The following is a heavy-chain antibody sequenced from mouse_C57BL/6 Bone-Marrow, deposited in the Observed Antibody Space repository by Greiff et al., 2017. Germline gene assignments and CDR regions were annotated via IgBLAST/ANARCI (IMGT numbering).Heavy chain of an antibody. CDR1: GYSITSDY. CDR3: AIYDYGSSYFDY. J-gene: IGHJ2*01. D-gene: IGHD1-1*01. V-gene: IGHV3-8*01. Sequence: EVHLVESGPGLAKPSQTLSLTCSVTGYSITSDYWNWIRKFPGNKLEYMGYISYSGSTYYNPSLKSRISITRDTSKNQYYLQLNSVTTEDTATYSCAIYDYGSSYFDYWGQGTTLTVSS. CDR2: ISYSGST.